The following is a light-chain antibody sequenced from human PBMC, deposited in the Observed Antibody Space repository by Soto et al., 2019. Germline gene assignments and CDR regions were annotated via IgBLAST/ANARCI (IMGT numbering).Light chain of an antibody. J-gene: IGKJ4*01. Sequence: AIEMTQSPSSLSASVGDRVIITCRASQGIGSDLAWYQQRPGKAPKLLIYAVSSLQNGVPSRFSGSGSGTDFTLTISSLQPEDFATYYCLQDQSYLAFGGGTKVEVK. V-gene: IGKV1-6*01. CDR2: AVS. CDR1: QGIGSD. CDR3: LQDQSYLA.